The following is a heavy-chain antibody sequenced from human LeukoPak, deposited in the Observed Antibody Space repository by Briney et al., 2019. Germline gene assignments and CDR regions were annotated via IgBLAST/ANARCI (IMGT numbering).Heavy chain of an antibody. CDR3: ARDLGPYSGYEYAGYYYYGMDV. V-gene: IGHV4-39*07. J-gene: IGHJ6*02. D-gene: IGHD5-12*01. CDR2: IYYSGST. CDR1: GGSISSSSYY. Sequence: PSETLSLTCTVSGGSISSSSYYWGWIRQPPGKGLEWIGSIYYSGSTYYNPSLKSRVTISVDTSKNQFSLKLSSVTAADTAVYYCARDLGPYSGYEYAGYYYYGMDVWGQGTTVTVSS.